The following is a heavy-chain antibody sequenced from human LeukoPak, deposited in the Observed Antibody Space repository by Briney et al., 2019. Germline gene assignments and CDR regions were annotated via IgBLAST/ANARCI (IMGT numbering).Heavy chain of an antibody. CDR2: IFHSGST. Sequence: SETLSLTCTVSGYSISSGYYWGWIRQPPGKGLEWIGSIFHSGSTYYNPSLKSRITISVDTSKNQFSLRLSSVTAADTAVYYCARVGYYDFLPYYYYMDVWGKGTTVTVSS. CDR3: ARVGYYDFLPYYYYMDV. V-gene: IGHV4-38-2*02. J-gene: IGHJ6*03. CDR1: GYSISSGYY. D-gene: IGHD3-3*01.